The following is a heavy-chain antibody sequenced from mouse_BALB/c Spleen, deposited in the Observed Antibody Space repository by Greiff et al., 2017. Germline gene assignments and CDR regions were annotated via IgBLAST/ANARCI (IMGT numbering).Heavy chain of an antibody. J-gene: IGHJ3*01. D-gene: IGHD1-1*01. CDR2: ISSGGSYT. Sequence: QVVESGGGLVKPGGSLKLSCAASGFTFSSYAMSWVRQSPEKRLEWVAEISSGGSYTYYPDTVTGRFTISRDNAKNTLYLEMSSLRSEDTAMYYCAREGLRDWFAYWGQGTLVTVSA. CDR3: AREGLRDWFAY. V-gene: IGHV5-9-4*01. CDR1: GFTFSSYA.